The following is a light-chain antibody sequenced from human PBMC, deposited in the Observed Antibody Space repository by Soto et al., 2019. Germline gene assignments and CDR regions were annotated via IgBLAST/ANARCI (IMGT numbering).Light chain of an antibody. Sequence: EIVMTQSPATVSVSPGERATLSCRASQGVRGNLAWYQQKPGQAPRLLIYVTSTRAAGVPVRFSGSASGTEFTLTISSLQSEDFAVYYCQQYGSSPKTFGQGTKVEI. CDR2: VTS. J-gene: IGKJ1*01. CDR1: QGVRGN. CDR3: QQYGSSPKT. V-gene: IGKV3-15*01.